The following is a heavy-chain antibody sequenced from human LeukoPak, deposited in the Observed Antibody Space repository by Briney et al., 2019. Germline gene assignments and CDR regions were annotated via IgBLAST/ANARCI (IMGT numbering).Heavy chain of an antibody. CDR1: GFTVGNNY. CDR3: ARDPPAVSINTYA. Sequence: GGSLRLSCAAXGFTVGNNYMNWVRQAPGKGLEWASLIFSHGETSYADSVKGRFTISRDNSKSTLYLQMNGLRVEDTAVYYCARDPPAVSINTYAWGQGTLVTVSS. CDR2: IFSHGET. V-gene: IGHV3-66*01. D-gene: IGHD2-8*01. J-gene: IGHJ4*02.